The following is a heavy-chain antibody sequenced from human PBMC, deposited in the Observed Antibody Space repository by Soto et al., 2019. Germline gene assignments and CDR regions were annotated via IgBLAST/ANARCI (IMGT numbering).Heavy chain of an antibody. CDR2: IWYDGSNK. CDR3: ARDLAVAGSGFDY. CDR1: GFTFSSYG. V-gene: IGHV3-33*01. J-gene: IGHJ4*02. D-gene: IGHD6-19*01. Sequence: PGGSLRLSCAASGFTFSSYGMHWVRQAPGKGLEWVAVIWYDGSNKYYADSVKGRFTISRDNSKNTLYLQMNSLRAEDTAVYYCARDLAVAGSGFDYWGQGTLVTVSS.